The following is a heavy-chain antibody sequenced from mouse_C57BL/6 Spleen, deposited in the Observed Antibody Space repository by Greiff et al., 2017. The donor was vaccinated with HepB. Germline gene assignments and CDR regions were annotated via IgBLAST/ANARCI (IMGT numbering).Heavy chain of an antibody. Sequence: GGGLVQPKGSLKLSCAASGFSFNTYAMNWVRQAPGKGLEWVARIRSKSNNYATYYADSVKDRFTISRDDSESMLYLQMNNLKTEDTAMYYCVRSPLYGYDDYWGQGTTLTVSS. V-gene: IGHV10-1*01. CDR1: GFSFNTYA. CDR2: IRSKSNNYAT. D-gene: IGHD2-2*01. CDR3: VRSPLYGYDDY. J-gene: IGHJ2*01.